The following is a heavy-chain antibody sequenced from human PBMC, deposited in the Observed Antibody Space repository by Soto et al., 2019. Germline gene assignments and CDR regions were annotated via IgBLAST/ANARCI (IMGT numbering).Heavy chain of an antibody. D-gene: IGHD3-16*01. CDR2: IYWDDAK. Sequence: QITLKESGPTLVKPTQTLTLTCTFSGFSLSTSGVGVGWIRQPPGKALEWLALIYWDDAKEYSPSLKGRLTTTKDPSKNQVVLKMTNMDPVDTATYYCAHKGGGDRILDYWGQGTLVTVSS. V-gene: IGHV2-5*02. CDR3: AHKGGGDRILDY. CDR1: GFSLSTSGVG. J-gene: IGHJ4*02.